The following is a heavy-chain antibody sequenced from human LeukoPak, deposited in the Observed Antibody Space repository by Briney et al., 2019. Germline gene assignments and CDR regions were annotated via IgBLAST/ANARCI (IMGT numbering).Heavy chain of an antibody. J-gene: IGHJ3*01. CDR1: GGSFSGYC. D-gene: IGHD3-16*02. CDR3: ARDMQLST. Sequence: ETLSLTCAVYGGSFSGYCWSWVRQAPGEGLEWVSLISYSGANSYYTDSVRGRFTISRDNSKDTLFLQMNSLRAEDTAIYYCARDMQLSTWGLGTMVTVSS. CDR2: ISYSGANS. V-gene: IGHV3-23*01.